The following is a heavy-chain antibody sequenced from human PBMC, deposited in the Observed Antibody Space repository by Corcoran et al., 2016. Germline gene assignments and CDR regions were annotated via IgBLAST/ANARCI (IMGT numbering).Heavy chain of an antibody. V-gene: IGHV4-34*01. Sequence: QVQLQQWGAGLLKPSETLSLTCAVYGGSFSGYYWSWIRQPPGKGLEWIGEINHSGSTNYNPSLKSRVTISVDTSKNQFSLKLSSVTAADTAVYYCASNADRRANRRGMDVWGQGTTVTVSS. CDR2: INHSGST. J-gene: IGHJ6*02. CDR1: GGSFSGYY. CDR3: ASNADRRANRRGMDV.